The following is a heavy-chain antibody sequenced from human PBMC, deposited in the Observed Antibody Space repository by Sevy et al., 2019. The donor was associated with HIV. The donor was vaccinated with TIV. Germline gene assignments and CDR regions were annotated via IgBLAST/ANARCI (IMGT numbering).Heavy chain of an antibody. CDR2: ISSSSTTI. CDR3: ARDYYRSGSYSFDL. D-gene: IGHD3-10*01. Sequence: GGSLRLSCAASGFTFGTYNMNWVRQAPGKGPEWLSYISSSSTTIDYDDSMKGRFTSSRDNAKNTLYLQLNSRRAEDWAVYYCARDYYRSGSYSFDLWGRGTLVTVSS. CDR1: GFTFGTYN. J-gene: IGHJ5*02. V-gene: IGHV3-48*01.